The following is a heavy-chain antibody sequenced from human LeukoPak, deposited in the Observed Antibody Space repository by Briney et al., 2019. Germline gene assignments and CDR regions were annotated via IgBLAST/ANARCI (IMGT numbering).Heavy chain of an antibody. CDR1: GFTFSSYA. CDR2: ISYDGSNK. V-gene: IGHV3-30*04. D-gene: IGHD2-2*01. Sequence: GGSLRLSCAASGFTFSSYAMHWVRRAPGKGLEWVAVISYDGSNKYYADSVKGRFTISRDNSKNTLYLQMNSLRAEDTAVYYCARDLVVPAANWFDPWGQGTLVTVSS. J-gene: IGHJ5*02. CDR3: ARDLVVPAANWFDP.